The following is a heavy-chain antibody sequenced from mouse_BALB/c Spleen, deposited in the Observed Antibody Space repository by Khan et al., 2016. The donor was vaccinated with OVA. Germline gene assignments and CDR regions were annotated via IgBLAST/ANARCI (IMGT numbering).Heavy chain of an antibody. CDR3: ARQPYYHYNVMDY. CDR2: IWSDGST. Sequence: QVQLKESGPGLVAPSQSLSITCTISGFSLTNYGVHWVRQPPGKSLEWLAVIWSDGSTTYNSALKSRLTITKDNSKSQVFLKMNSRQTDDTTIYFCARQPYYHYNVMDYWGQGTSVTVSS. J-gene: IGHJ4*01. D-gene: IGHD2-10*01. V-gene: IGHV2-6-1*01. CDR1: GFSLTNYG.